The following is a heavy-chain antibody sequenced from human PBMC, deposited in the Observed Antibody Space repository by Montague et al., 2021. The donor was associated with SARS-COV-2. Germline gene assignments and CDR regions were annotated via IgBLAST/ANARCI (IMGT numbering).Heavy chain of an antibody. Sequence: CAISGDSASSNIATWNWIRQSPSRGLEWLGRTYYRSKWYNDYAESVKSRITIDPNTSKHQFSLHLNSVTPEDTAVYYCARIPVGSKYYFDFWGQGTTVTVSS. CDR1: GDSASSNIAT. V-gene: IGHV6-1*01. CDR3: ARIPVGSKYYFDF. CDR2: TYYRSKWYN. J-gene: IGHJ4*03. D-gene: IGHD2-2*01.